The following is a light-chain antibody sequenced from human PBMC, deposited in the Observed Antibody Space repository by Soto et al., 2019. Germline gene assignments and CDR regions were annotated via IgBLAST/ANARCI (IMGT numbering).Light chain of an antibody. CDR2: DAS. CDR1: QRISTF. V-gene: IGKV3-11*01. Sequence: EIVLTQSPATLSLSPGERATLSCRASQRISTFLAWYQHKPGQAPRLLISDASYRATGIPARFSGSGSGTDFTLTITSLEPEDFAIYYCQQRSNWPPTFGQGTRLEIK. CDR3: QQRSNWPPT. J-gene: IGKJ5*01.